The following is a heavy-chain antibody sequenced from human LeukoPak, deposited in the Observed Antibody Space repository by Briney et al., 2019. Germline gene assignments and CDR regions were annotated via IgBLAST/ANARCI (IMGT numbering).Heavy chain of an antibody. J-gene: IGHJ4*02. Sequence: GGSLRLSCAVSGFTFTNYWMTWVRQAPGKGLEWVANIEQDGTDKYYVDSVVGRFTISRDNAQNLLYLHMNSLRAEDTGVYYCAKSGGFFDTWGQGTLVTVSS. CDR2: IEQDGTDK. D-gene: IGHD1-26*01. CDR3: AKSGGFFDT. CDR1: GFTFTNYW. V-gene: IGHV3-7*01.